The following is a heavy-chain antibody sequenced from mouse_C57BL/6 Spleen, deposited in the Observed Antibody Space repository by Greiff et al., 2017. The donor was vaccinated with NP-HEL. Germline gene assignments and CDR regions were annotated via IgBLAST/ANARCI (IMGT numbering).Heavy chain of an antibody. V-gene: IGHV1-64*01. Sequence: QVQLQQPGAELVKPGASVKLSCKASGYTFTSYWMHWVKQRPGQGLEWIGMIHPNSGSTNYNEKFKSKATLTVDKSSSTAYMQLSSLTSEDSAVYYCARVCYDYWYYFDYWGQGTTLTVSS. CDR1: GYTFTSYW. D-gene: IGHD2-4*01. CDR2: IHPNSGST. J-gene: IGHJ2*01. CDR3: ARVCYDYWYYFDY.